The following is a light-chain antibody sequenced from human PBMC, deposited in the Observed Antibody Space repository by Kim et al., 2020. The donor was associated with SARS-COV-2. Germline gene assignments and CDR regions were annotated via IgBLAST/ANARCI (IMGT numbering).Light chain of an antibody. CDR2: EVS. V-gene: IGKV3-11*01. J-gene: IGKJ5*01. CDR3: QQRQSWRLT. CDR1: LSVSTR. Sequence: EVVLTQSPSTLSLSPGERATISCRASLSVSTRLAWYQQKPGQPPRLLMYEVSNRATATPSRFSGSGSGTDFTLTISSLEPEDFAVYYCQQRQSWRLTFGQGTRLEIK.